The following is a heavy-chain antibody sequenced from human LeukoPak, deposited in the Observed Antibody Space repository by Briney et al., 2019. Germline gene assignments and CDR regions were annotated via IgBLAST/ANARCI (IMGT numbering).Heavy chain of an antibody. Sequence: MSSEALSLTCTVSGGSISSSSYYWGWIRQPPGKGLEWIGSIYYSGSTYYNPSLKSRVTISVDTSKNQFSLKLSSVTAADTAVYYCARPYSGAGTMVDYWGQGTLVTVSS. CDR3: ARPYSGAGTMVDY. CDR1: GGSISSSSYY. D-gene: IGHD1-26*01. J-gene: IGHJ4*02. V-gene: IGHV4-39*01. CDR2: IYYSGST.